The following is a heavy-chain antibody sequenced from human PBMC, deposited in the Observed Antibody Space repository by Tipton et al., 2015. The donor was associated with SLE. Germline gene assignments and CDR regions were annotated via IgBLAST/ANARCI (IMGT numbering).Heavy chain of an antibody. D-gene: IGHD2-2*01. CDR2: INHSGST. CDR1: GGSINNGDYY. CDR3: ASRKPALI. V-gene: IGHV4-34*01. Sequence: TLSLTCTVSGGSINNGDYYWTWIRQPPGKGLEWIGEINHSGSTNYNPSLKSRVTISVDTSKNQFSLKLSSVTAADTAVYYCASRKPALIWGQGTMVTVSS. J-gene: IGHJ3*02.